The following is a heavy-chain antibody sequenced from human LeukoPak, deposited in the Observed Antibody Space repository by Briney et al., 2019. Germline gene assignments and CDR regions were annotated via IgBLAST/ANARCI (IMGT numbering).Heavy chain of an antibody. Sequence: SETLSLTCNVSGRFISNYYSTWIRQPPGKGLEWIGYIYYSGSTNNNPSLKSRVTISVDTSKNQFSLRLSSVTAADTALYYCARHAAFADYQSHLTHFDYWGQGTLVTVSS. J-gene: IGHJ4*02. CDR3: ARHAAFADYQSHLTHFDY. V-gene: IGHV4-59*08. D-gene: IGHD4/OR15-4a*01. CDR2: IYYSGST. CDR1: GRFISNYY.